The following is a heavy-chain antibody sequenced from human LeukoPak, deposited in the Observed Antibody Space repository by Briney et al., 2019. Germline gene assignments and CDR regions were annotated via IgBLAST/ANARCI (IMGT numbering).Heavy chain of an antibody. Sequence: SETLSLTCTVSGGSISSYYWSWIRQPPGKGLEWIGYIYYSGSTNYNPSLKSRVTISVDTSKNQFSLKLSSVTAADTAVYYCARTPECYHRSGEYYYYGMGVWGPGSTGTVSS. J-gene: IGHJ6*02. V-gene: IGHV4-59*01. CDR2: IYYSGST. CDR1: GGSISSYY. CDR3: ARTPECYHRSGEYYYYGMGV. D-gene: IGHD3-22*01.